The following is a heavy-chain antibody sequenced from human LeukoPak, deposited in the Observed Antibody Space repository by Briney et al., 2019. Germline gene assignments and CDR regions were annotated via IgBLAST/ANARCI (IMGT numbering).Heavy chain of an antibody. Sequence: ASVKVSCKASGYTFPGYYIDWVGQAPGQGLEGMGRINTKRGNTNSAQKLQGRVTMTTDTSTSTAYIELRSLRSDDTAVYYCARVMYYYDSSGFFDYWGQGTLVTVSS. V-gene: IGHV1-18*04. D-gene: IGHD3-22*01. CDR3: ARVMYYYDSSGFFDY. CDR1: GYTFPGYY. J-gene: IGHJ4*02. CDR2: INTKRGNT.